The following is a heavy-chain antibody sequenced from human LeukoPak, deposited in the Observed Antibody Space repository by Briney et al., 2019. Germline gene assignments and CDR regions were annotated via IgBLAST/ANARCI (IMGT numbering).Heavy chain of an antibody. J-gene: IGHJ4*02. V-gene: IGHV3-23*01. CDR2: ICAGGDSP. D-gene: IGHD2-2*01. CDR3: AKRRYCSSISCHDFDY. Sequence: GGSLRLSCAASGFTFSSYAMSWVRQAPGQGLEWVSAICAGGDSPYYADSVEGRFSISRDNSRNTLYLQMNSLRAGDTAVYYCAKRRYCSSISCHDFDYWGQGTLVTVSS. CDR1: GFTFSSYA.